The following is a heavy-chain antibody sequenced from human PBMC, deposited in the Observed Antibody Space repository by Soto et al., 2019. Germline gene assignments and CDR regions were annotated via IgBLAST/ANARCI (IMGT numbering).Heavy chain of an antibody. D-gene: IGHD3-10*01. Sequence: SETLSLTCTVSGGSVSSGSYYWSRIRQPPGKGLEWIGYIYYSGSTNYNPSLKSRVTISVDTSKNQFSLKLSSVTAADTAVYYCARDGPSMVRGVYYYYGMDVWGQGTTVTVSS. J-gene: IGHJ6*02. CDR2: IYYSGST. V-gene: IGHV4-61*01. CDR3: ARDGPSMVRGVYYYYGMDV. CDR1: GGSVSSGSYY.